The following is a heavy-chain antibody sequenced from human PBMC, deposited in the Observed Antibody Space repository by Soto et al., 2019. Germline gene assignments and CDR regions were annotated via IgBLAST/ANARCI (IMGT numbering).Heavy chain of an antibody. D-gene: IGHD3-3*02. Sequence: SQTLSLTCAISGDSVSSNRASWNWIRQSPSGGLEWLGRTYYMSKWYNDCAVSVKSRITINPDTSKNQFSLQLNSVTPEDTAVYFCARDVRRGPLSFNRDTFAIWGHGTVVTVSS. CDR2: TYYMSKWYN. V-gene: IGHV6-1*01. J-gene: IGHJ3*02. CDR3: ARDVRRGPLSFNRDTFAI. CDR1: GDSVSSNRAS.